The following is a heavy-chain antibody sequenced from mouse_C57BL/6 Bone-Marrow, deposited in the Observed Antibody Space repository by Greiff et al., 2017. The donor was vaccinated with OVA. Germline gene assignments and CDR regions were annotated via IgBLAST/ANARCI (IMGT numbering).Heavy chain of an antibody. D-gene: IGHD1-1*01. Sequence: VQLQQSGAELVKPGASVKVSCKASGYTFTSYWMHWVKQRPGQGLEWIGRIHPSDSDTNYNQKFKGKATLTVDKSSSTAYMQLSSLTSEDSAVYYCAREFSYYGSSSYAMDYWGQGTSVTVSS. CDR1: GYTFTSYW. J-gene: IGHJ4*01. V-gene: IGHV1-74*01. CDR3: AREFSYYGSSSYAMDY. CDR2: IHPSDSDT.